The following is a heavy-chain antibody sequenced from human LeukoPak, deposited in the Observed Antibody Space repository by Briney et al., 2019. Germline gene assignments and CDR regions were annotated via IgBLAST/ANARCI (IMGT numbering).Heavy chain of an antibody. Sequence: SETLSLTCTVSGGSISSYYWSWIRQPPGKGLEWIGYIYYSGSTNYNPSLKSRVTISVDTSKNQFSLKLSSVTAADTAVYYCARGLDYYDSSGLNWGQGTLVTVSS. J-gene: IGHJ4*02. CDR3: ARGLDYYDSSGLN. CDR1: GGSISSYY. CDR2: IYYSGST. V-gene: IGHV4-59*01. D-gene: IGHD3-22*01.